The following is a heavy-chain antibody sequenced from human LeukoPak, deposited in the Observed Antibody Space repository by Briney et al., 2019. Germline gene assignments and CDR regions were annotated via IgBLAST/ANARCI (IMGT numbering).Heavy chain of an antibody. D-gene: IGHD3-22*01. J-gene: IGHJ4*02. CDR2: FDPEGDET. CDR1: GYTLTSLC. V-gene: IGHV1-24*01. Sequence: ASVKVSCKVSGYTLTSLCMHWVRQAPGKGLEWMGGFDPEGDETIYAQKFQGRVTMTEDTSTDTAYMELSSLKSADKAVYYCATDPADGSRYLPLLYWGQGTLVTVSS. CDR3: ATDPADGSRYLPLLY.